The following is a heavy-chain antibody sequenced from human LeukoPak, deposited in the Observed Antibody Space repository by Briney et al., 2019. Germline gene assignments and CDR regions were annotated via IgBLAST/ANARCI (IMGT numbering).Heavy chain of an antibody. CDR3: ARGPIHPYRPYYLDS. CDR1: GGSFSGYY. CDR2: INHSGST. D-gene: IGHD3-16*02. V-gene: IGHV4-34*01. Sequence: SETLSLTCAVYGGSFSGYYWSWIRQPPGKGLEWIGEINHSGSTNYNPSLKSRVTISVDTSKNQFSLKLSSVTAADTAVYYCARGPIHPYRPYYLDSWGQGTLVTVSS. J-gene: IGHJ4*02.